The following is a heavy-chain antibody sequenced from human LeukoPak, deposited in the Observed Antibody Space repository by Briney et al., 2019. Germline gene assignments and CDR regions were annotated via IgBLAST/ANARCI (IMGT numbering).Heavy chain of an antibody. J-gene: IGHJ6*02. V-gene: IGHV4-34*01. CDR2: INHSGST. Sequence: KPSETLSLTCAVYGGSFSGYYWSWIRQPPGKGLEWIGEINHSGSTNYNPSLKSRVTISVDTSKNQFSLKLSSVTAADTAVYYCARDNKRAYGMDVWGQGTTVTVSS. D-gene: IGHD1-1*01. CDR3: ARDNKRAYGMDV. CDR1: GGSFSGYY.